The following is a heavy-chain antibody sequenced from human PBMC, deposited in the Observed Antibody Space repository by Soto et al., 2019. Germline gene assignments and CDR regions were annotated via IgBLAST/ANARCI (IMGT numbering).Heavy chain of an antibody. CDR2: IYYSGST. Sequence: SETRSLTCTVSGGSISSYYWSWIRQPPGKGLEWIGYIYYSGSTNYNPSLKSRVTISVDTSKNQFSLKLSSVTAADTAVYYCARDAARDHDAFDIWGQGTMVTVSS. J-gene: IGHJ3*02. V-gene: IGHV4-59*01. CDR1: GGSISSYY. CDR3: ARDAARDHDAFDI.